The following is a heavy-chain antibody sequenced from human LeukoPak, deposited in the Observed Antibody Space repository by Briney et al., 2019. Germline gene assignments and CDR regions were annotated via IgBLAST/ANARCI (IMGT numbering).Heavy chain of an antibody. Sequence: GASVKVSCKASGYTFASYDINWVRQATGQGLERMGWMNPNSGNTGYAQKFQGRVTITRNTSISTAYMELSSLRSEDTAVYYCARGVIHDYGDYRYMDVWGKGTTVTVSS. D-gene: IGHD4-17*01. CDR3: ARGVIHDYGDYRYMDV. CDR1: GYTFASYD. CDR2: MNPNSGNT. J-gene: IGHJ6*03. V-gene: IGHV1-8*03.